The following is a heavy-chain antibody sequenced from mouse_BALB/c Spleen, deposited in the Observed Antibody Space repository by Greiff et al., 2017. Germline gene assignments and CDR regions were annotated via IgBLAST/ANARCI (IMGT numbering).Heavy chain of an antibody. CDR3: AREDYGSSVYSMDY. Sequence: EVQVVESGGGLVQPGGSRKLSCAASGFTFSDYGMAWVRQAPGKGPEWVAFISNLAYSIYYADTVTGRFTISRENAKNTLYLEMSSLRSEDTAMYYCAREDYGSSVYSMDYWGQGTSVTVSS. CDR1: GFTFSDYG. CDR2: ISNLAYSI. V-gene: IGHV5-15*02. D-gene: IGHD1-1*01. J-gene: IGHJ4*01.